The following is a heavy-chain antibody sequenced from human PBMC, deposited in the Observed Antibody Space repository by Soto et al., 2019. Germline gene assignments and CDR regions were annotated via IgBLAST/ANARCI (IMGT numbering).Heavy chain of an antibody. CDR1: VITVRPYP. CDR3: AKDYGPNSHGGFDY. Sequence: LTHPCAPSVITVRPYPLSGAPPAPGKGLEWVSAISGSGGSTYYADSVKGRFTISRDNSKNTLYQQMNSLRAEDTAVYFCAKDYGPNSHGGFDYWGQGTLVTVSS. CDR2: ISGSGGST. J-gene: IGHJ4*02. V-gene: IGHV3-23*01. D-gene: IGHD3-16*01.